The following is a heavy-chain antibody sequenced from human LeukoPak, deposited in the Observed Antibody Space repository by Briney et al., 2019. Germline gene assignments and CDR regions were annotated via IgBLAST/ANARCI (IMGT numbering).Heavy chain of an antibody. D-gene: IGHD2-2*01. V-gene: IGHV3-23*01. CDR3: AKDRTRYCSSTSCYGPGDY. CDR2: ISGTGGST. Sequence: GGSLRLSCAASGFTFSSYVMSWVRQAPGKGLEWVSGISGTGGSTYYADSVKGRFTISRDNSKNTLYLQMNSLRAEDTAVYFSAKDRTRYCSSTSCYGPGDYWGQGTLVTVSS. J-gene: IGHJ4*02. CDR1: GFTFSSYV.